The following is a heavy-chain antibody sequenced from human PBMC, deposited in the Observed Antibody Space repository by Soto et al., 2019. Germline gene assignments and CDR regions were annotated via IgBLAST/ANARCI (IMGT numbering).Heavy chain of an antibody. CDR3: AKNSENFGDSKYDY. D-gene: IGHD4-17*01. V-gene: IGHV3-23*01. CDR2: ISGNGGNT. CDR1: RFTFSSYA. J-gene: IGHJ4*02. Sequence: PGGSLRLSCAASRFTFSSYAMSWVRQAPGKGLEWVSSISGNGGNTYYADSVKGRFTISRDNSKNMLYLQMNSLRAEDTAVYYCAKNSENFGDSKYDYWGQGILVTVSS.